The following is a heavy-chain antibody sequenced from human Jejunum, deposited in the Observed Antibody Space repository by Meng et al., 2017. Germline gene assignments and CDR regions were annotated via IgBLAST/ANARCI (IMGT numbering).Heavy chain of an antibody. J-gene: IGHJ3*02. CDR2: ITADGTST. CDR3: AREALTTVTPEAFDI. CDR1: GFTFSSYE. Sequence: GGSLRLSCAASGFTFSSYEMNWVRQAPGKVLEWVSYITADGTSTYYADSVKGRFTISRDNAKNSLYLQMNSLRAEDTAVYYCAREALTTVTPEAFDIWGQGTMVT. V-gene: IGHV3-48*03. D-gene: IGHD4-11*01.